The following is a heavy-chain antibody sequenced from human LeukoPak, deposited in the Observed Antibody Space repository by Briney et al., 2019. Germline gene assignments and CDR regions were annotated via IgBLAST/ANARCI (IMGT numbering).Heavy chain of an antibody. D-gene: IGHD3-10*01. CDR3: AKVSYYYGSGSYYIPSPGAFDI. J-gene: IGHJ3*02. CDR2: IRYDGSNK. V-gene: IGHV3-30*02. CDR1: GFTFSSYG. Sequence: TGGSLRLSCAASGFTFSSYGMHWVRQAPGKGLEWVALIRYDGSNKYYADSVKGRFTISRDNSKNTLYLQMNSLRAEDTAVYYCAKVSYYYGSGSYYIPSPGAFDIWGQGTMVTVSS.